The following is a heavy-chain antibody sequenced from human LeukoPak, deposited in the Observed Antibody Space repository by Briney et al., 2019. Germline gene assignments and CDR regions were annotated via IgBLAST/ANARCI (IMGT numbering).Heavy chain of an antibody. D-gene: IGHD3-3*01. CDR1: GGSFSGYY. Sequence: PSETLSLTCAVYGGSFSGYYWSWIRQPPEKGLEWLGYIYYSGSTNYNPSLESRLTMSVDTSKNQFSLKLSSVTAADTAVYYCARGADFSNGYSFFYWGQGTLVTVSS. CDR2: IYYSGST. V-gene: IGHV4-59*01. J-gene: IGHJ4*02. CDR3: ARGADFSNGYSFFY.